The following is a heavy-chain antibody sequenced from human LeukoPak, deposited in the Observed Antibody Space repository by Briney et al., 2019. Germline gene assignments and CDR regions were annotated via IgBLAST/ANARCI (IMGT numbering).Heavy chain of an antibody. CDR1: GFTFSSYS. J-gene: IGHJ6*02. D-gene: IGHD3-10*01. CDR3: ARDWYYYGSGSYYGPIMDYYYGMDV. Sequence: KPGGSLRLSCAASGFTFSSYSMNWVRQAPGKGLEWVSSISSSSSYIYYADSVKGRFTISRDNAKNSLYLQMNSLRAEDTAVYYCARDWYYYGSGSYYGPIMDYYYGMDVWGQGTTVTVSS. V-gene: IGHV3-21*01. CDR2: ISSSSSYI.